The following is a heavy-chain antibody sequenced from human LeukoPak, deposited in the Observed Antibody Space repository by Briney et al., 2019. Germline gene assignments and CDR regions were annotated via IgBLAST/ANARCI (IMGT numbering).Heavy chain of an antibody. CDR1: GYTFTNFG. CDR2: ISGYNGNT. Sequence: GASVKVSCKASGYTFTNFGISWVRQAPGQGLEWMGWISGYNGNTNYAQKLQGRVTMTTDTSTSTAYMELRSLRSDDTAVYYCARDGTHSGYDYPIDYWGQGTLVTVSS. J-gene: IGHJ4*02. V-gene: IGHV1-18*01. CDR3: ARDGTHSGYDYPIDY. D-gene: IGHD5-12*01.